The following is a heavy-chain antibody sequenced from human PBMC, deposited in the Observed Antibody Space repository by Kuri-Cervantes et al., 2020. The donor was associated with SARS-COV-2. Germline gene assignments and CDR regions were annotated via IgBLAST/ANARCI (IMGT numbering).Heavy chain of an antibody. V-gene: IGHV4-59*01. CDR3: ARDSPEYSSSSSVPFDY. D-gene: IGHD6-6*01. CDR2: IYYSGST. J-gene: IGHJ4*02. Sequence: ESLKISCTVSGGSISSYYWSWIRQPPGKGLEWIGYIYYSGSTNYNPSLKSRVTTSVDTSKNQFSLKLSSVTAADTAVYYCARDSPEYSSSSSVPFDYWGQGTLVTVSS. CDR1: GGSISSYY.